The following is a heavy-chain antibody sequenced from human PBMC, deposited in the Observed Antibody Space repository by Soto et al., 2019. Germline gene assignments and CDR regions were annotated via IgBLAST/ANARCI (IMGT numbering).Heavy chain of an antibody. V-gene: IGHV1-69*13. CDR3: ARDSGSYNEAFDY. Sequence: SVKFSCKASGGTFSSYAISWVRQAPGQGLEWMGGIIPIFGTANYAQKFQGRVTITADESTSTAYMELSSLRSEDTAVYYCARDSGSYNEAFDYWGQGXLVTVYS. D-gene: IGHD1-26*01. CDR2: IIPIFGTA. J-gene: IGHJ4*02. CDR1: GGTFSSYA.